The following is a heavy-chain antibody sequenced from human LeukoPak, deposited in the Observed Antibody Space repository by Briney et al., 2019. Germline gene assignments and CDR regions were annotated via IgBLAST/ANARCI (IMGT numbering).Heavy chain of an antibody. V-gene: IGHV4-34*01. CDR2: INHSGST. CDR1: GGSFSGYY. CDR3: ARAPPYYYYYGMDV. J-gene: IGHJ6*02. Sequence: SETLSLTCAVYGGSFSGYYWSWIRQPPGKGLEWIGEINHSGSTNYNPSLKSRVTISVDTFKNQFSLKLSSVTAADTAVYYCARAPPYYYYYGMDVWGQGTTVTVSS.